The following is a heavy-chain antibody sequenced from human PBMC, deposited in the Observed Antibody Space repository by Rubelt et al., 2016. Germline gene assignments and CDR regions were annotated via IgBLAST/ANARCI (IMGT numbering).Heavy chain of an antibody. D-gene: IGHD6-19*01. CDR3: ARGPNSDGWLSFDY. Sequence: QVQLQESGPGLVKPSGTLSLTCAVSGGSISSGNWWSWVRQPPGKGLEWIGEIYRSGRTNYNPSLKSRVTISVDKSKNQFSPILGSGTAADTAVYYCARGPNSDGWLSFDYWGQGTLVTVSS. V-gene: IGHV4-4*02. CDR2: IYRSGRT. J-gene: IGHJ4*02. CDR1: GGSISSGNW.